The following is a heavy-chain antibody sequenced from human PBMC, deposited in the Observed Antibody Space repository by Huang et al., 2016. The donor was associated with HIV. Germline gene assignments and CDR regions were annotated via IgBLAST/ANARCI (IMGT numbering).Heavy chain of an antibody. CDR1: GFTFSSYW. CDR2: INSEGSRT. Sequence: EVQLVESGGGLVQPGGSLRLSCAASGFTFSSYWMHWVRQAPGKGLGWVSRINSEGSRTNYADAVKGRFTISRDNAKNTLYLQMNSLRVEDTAVYYCARDTDVRGGLDYWGQGTLVTVSS. CDR3: ARDTDVRGGLDY. D-gene: IGHD4-17*01. J-gene: IGHJ4*02. V-gene: IGHV3-74*01.